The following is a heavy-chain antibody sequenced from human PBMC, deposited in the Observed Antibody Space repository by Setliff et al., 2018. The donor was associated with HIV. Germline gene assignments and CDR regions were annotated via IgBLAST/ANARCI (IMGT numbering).Heavy chain of an antibody. V-gene: IGHV3-48*03. CDR2: ISRSGSTI. Sequence: GSLRLSCAASGFTFSSYEMNWVRQAPGKGLEWVSHISRSGSTIYYADSVKGRFTISRDNAKNTLFLQMNSLRAEDTAVYFCARYVRPPYYFDYWGQGALVTVSS. CDR1: GFTFSSYE. J-gene: IGHJ4*02. D-gene: IGHD3-10*01. CDR3: ARYVRPPYYFDY.